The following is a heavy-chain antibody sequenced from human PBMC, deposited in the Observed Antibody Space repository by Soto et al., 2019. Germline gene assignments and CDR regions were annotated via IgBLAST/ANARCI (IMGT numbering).Heavy chain of an antibody. D-gene: IGHD5-18*01. J-gene: IGHJ6*02. CDR2: ISYDGSNK. Sequence: QVQLVESGGGVVQPGRSLRLSCAASGFTFSSYAMHWVRQAPGKGLEWVAVISYDGSNKYYADSVKGRFTISRDNSKNTLYLQMNSLRAEDTAVYYCARRRGYSHRENYYGMDVWGQGTTVTVSS. CDR1: GFTFSSYA. CDR3: ARRRGYSHRENYYGMDV. V-gene: IGHV3-30-3*01.